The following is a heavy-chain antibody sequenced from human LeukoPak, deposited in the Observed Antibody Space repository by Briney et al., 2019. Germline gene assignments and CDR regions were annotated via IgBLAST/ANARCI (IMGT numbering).Heavy chain of an antibody. D-gene: IGHD2-2*01. Sequence: GASVKVSCKASGYTFTSYGISWVRQAPGQGLEWMGWISAYNGNTNYAQKLQGRVTMTTDTSTSTVYMELRSLRSDDTAVYYCATDLTGYCSSTSCYDYWGQGTLVTVSS. V-gene: IGHV1-18*01. CDR2: ISAYNGNT. CDR1: GYTFTSYG. J-gene: IGHJ4*02. CDR3: ATDLTGYCSSTSCYDY.